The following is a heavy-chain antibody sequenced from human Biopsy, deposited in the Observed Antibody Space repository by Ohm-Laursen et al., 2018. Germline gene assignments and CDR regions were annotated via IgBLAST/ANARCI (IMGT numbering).Heavy chain of an antibody. CDR3: ATKLTGYFHH. V-gene: IGHV1-69*06. CDR2: NIPILGTG. D-gene: IGHD3-9*01. Sequence: GSSVKASCNAPGGTFSNYGVNWVRQAPGQGLEWLGGNIPILGTGNYAQKVQDRVTVAADTTTSTATMELRSLRSDDTAVYYCATKLTGYFHHWGQGTLVIVSS. CDR1: GGTFSNYG. J-gene: IGHJ1*01.